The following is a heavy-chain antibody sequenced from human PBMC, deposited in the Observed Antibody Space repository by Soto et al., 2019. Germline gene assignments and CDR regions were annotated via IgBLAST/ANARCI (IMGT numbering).Heavy chain of an antibody. CDR3: ARHHAESNAGGFDI. J-gene: IGHJ3*02. Sequence: SETLSLTCTVSGGSMSSYYWSWIRQPPGKRLEWIAYIYYSGSTNYNPSLKSRVTISVDTSKNQFSLKLSSVTAADTAVYYCARHHAESNAGGFDIWGQGIMVNVS. CDR2: IYYSGST. V-gene: IGHV4-59*08. CDR1: GGSMSSYY. D-gene: IGHD4-4*01.